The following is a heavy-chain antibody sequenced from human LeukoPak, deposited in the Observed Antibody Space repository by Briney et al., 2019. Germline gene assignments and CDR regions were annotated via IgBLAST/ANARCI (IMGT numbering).Heavy chain of an antibody. Sequence: SETLSLTCAVSGYSISSGYYWGWIRQPPGKGLEWIGSIYHSGSTYYNPSLKGRVTISVDTSKNQFSLKLSSVTAADTAVYYCARHAPGDFWSGYYPLYFDYWGQGTLVTVSS. CDR1: GYSISSGYY. J-gene: IGHJ4*02. CDR3: ARHAPGDFWSGYYPLYFDY. D-gene: IGHD3-3*01. V-gene: IGHV4-38-2*01. CDR2: IYHSGST.